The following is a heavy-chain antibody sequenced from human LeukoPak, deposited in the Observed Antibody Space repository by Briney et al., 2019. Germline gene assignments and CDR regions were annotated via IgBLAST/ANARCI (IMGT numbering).Heavy chain of an antibody. V-gene: IGHV1-2*02. J-gene: IGHJ4*02. CDR2: INPNSGGT. CDR1: GYTFTSYY. Sequence: GASVKVSCKASGYTFTSYYMHWVRQAPGQGLEWMGWINPNSGGTNYAQKFQGRVTMTRDTSISTAYMELSRLRSDDTAVYYCARDRGGSSWADYWGQGTLVTVSS. CDR3: ARDRGGSSWADY. D-gene: IGHD6-13*01.